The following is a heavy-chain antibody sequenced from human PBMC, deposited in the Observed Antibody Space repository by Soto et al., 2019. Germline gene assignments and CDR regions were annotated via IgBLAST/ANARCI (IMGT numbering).Heavy chain of an antibody. D-gene: IGHD6-19*01. CDR2: ISYDGSNK. CDR1: GFTFSSYA. J-gene: IGHJ4*02. V-gene: IGHV3-30-3*01. CDR3: ARPYSSGWYGDLDY. Sequence: LRLSCTASGFTFSSYAMHWVRQAPGKGLEWVAVISYDGSNKYYADSVKGRFTISRDNSKNTMYLQMNSLRVEDTAVYYCARPYSSGWYGDLDYWGQGTLVTVS.